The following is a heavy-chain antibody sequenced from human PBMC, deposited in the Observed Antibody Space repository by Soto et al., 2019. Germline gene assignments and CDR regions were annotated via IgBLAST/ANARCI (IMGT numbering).Heavy chain of an antibody. CDR1: GYTFTDYY. J-gene: IGHJ4*02. CDR2: INPNTGGT. CDR3: ARDPIGGGAPYYCDY. V-gene: IGHV1-2*02. Sequence: AASVKVSCKISGYTFTDYYLHWVRQAPGQGLEWVGWINPNTGGTNYAQRFQGRVTMTRDTSISTAYMELSRLTSDDTAVYYCARDPIGGGAPYYCDYWGQGTLVTVSS. D-gene: IGHD3-16*01.